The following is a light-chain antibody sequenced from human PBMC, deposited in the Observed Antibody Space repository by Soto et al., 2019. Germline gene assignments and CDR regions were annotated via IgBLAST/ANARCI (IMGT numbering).Light chain of an antibody. CDR1: TSDVGAYNY. V-gene: IGLV2-8*01. CDR2: EVR. Sequence: QSALNQPPSASGSPGQSVTISCTGTTSDVGAYNYVSWYQQHPGKAPKLMIYEVRNRPAGVPDRFSGSKSGNTASLTVSGLQADDEADYYCSSYGGSNNVVFGTGTKVTVL. J-gene: IGLJ1*01. CDR3: SSYGGSNNVV.